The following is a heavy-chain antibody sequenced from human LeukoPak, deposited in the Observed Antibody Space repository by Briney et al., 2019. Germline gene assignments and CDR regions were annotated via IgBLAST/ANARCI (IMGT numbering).Heavy chain of an antibody. CDR1: GGSISSGDYY. Sequence: PSETLSLTCTVSGGSISSGDYYWSWIRQPPGKGLEWIGYIYYSGSTYYNPSLKSRVTISVDTSKNQFSLKLSSVTAADTAVYYCARLGWRYCSSTSCYEIDYWGQGTLVTVSS. D-gene: IGHD2-2*01. CDR3: ARLGWRYCSSTSCYEIDY. CDR2: IYYSGST. J-gene: IGHJ4*02. V-gene: IGHV4-30-4*01.